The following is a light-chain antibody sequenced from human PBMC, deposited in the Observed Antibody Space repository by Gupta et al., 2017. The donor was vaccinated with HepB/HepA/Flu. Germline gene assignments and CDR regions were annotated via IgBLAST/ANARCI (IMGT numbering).Light chain of an antibody. Sequence: GSPGQSITISCTGTSIDVGGYNSVSWYQQYPGGAPKLLIYDVSNRPSGVSNRFSGSKTGNSASLTISGLQAEDEAVYYCTSFRSGSTLVIFGGGTELTVL. J-gene: IGLJ2*01. CDR2: DVS. V-gene: IGLV2-14*03. CDR1: SIDVGGYNS. CDR3: TSFRSGSTLVI.